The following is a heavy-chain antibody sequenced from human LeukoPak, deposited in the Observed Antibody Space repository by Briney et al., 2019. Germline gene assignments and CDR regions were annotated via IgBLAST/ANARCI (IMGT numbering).Heavy chain of an antibody. CDR1: GYTLTELS. V-gene: IGHV1-24*01. J-gene: IGHJ3*02. CDR2: FDPEDGET. D-gene: IGHD4-23*01. CDR3: AIRLPHDYGGNGNAFDI. Sequence: ASVKVSCKVSGYTLTELSMHWVRQAPVKGLEWMGGFDPEDGETIYAQKFQGRVTMTEDTSTDTAYMELSSLRSEDTAVYYCAIRLPHDYGGNGNAFDIWGQGTMVTVSS.